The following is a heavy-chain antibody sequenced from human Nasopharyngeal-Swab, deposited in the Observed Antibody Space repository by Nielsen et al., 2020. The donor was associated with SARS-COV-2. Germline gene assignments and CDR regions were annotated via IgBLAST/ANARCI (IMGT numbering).Heavy chain of an antibody. Sequence: GSLRLSCAASGFIFSSYSMNWVRQAPGKGLEWVSSISSSSSYIYYADSVTGRFTISRDNAKNSLYLQMNSLRAEDTAVYYCARIRNQYGSGSSYYMDVWGKGTTVTVSS. CDR1: GFIFSSYS. CDR2: ISSSSSYI. V-gene: IGHV3-21*01. D-gene: IGHD3-10*01. CDR3: ARIRNQYGSGSSYYMDV. J-gene: IGHJ6*03.